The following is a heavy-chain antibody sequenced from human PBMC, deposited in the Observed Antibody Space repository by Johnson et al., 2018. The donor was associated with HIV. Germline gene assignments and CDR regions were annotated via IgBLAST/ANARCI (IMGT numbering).Heavy chain of an antibody. V-gene: IGHV3-7*05. Sequence: VQLVESGGGLVQPGGSLRLACVASGSIFRNHWMSWVRQAPGKGLEWVANIKEDGSEKYYVDSVKGRFTILRDNVKKSLYLQMNSLKVEDTAVYYCARRSGYGFDMWGQGTMVTVSS. D-gene: IGHD5-24*01. CDR3: ARRSGYGFDM. CDR2: IKEDGSEK. J-gene: IGHJ3*02. CDR1: GSIFRNHW.